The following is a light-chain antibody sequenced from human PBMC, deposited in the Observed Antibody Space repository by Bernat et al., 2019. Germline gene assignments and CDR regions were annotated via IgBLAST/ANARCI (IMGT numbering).Light chain of an antibody. CDR3: QRSDTRPFT. CDR1: QSIADY. Sequence: DIQMTQSPSSLSASVGDTVTITCRASQSIADYLNWYQHRPGKAPKLLIHAASSLQRGVPSRFSGSGSGTYFTLTISNLQPEDFATYYCQRSDTRPFTFGQGTRLDIK. V-gene: IGKV1-39*01. CDR2: AAS. J-gene: IGKJ2*01.